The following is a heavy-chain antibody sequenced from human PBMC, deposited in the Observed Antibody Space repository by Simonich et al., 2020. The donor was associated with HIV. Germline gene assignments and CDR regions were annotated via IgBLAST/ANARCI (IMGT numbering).Heavy chain of an antibody. D-gene: IGHD2-2*01. J-gene: IGHJ4*02. Sequence: EVQLVESGGGLVKPGGSLRLSCAASGFTFSSYSMNFVRQAPGKGLEWVSSISSSSSYIYYADSVKGRFTISRDNAKNSLYLQMNSLRAEDTAVYYCARDGRKGSSTSCSDYWGQGTLVTVSS. V-gene: IGHV3-21*01. CDR1: GFTFSSYS. CDR2: ISSSSSYI. CDR3: ARDGRKGSSTSCSDY.